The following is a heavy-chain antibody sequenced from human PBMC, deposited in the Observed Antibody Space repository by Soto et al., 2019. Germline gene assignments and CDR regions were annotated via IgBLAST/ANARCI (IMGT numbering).Heavy chain of an antibody. Sequence: GASVKVSCKASGGTFSSYAISWVRQAPGQGLEWVGGIIPIFGTANYAQKFQGRVTITADESTSTAYMELGSLRSEDTAVYYCARDRVVMSAFDIWGQGTMVTV. J-gene: IGHJ3*02. CDR3: ARDRVVMSAFDI. V-gene: IGHV1-69*13. CDR2: IIPIFGTA. D-gene: IGHD2-15*01. CDR1: GGTFSSYA.